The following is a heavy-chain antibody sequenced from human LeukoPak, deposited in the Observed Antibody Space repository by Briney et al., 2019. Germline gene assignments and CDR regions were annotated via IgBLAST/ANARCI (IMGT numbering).Heavy chain of an antibody. CDR3: ATRDAYYYEPNDAFDI. V-gene: IGHV4-39*01. CDR2: IYYSGST. D-gene: IGHD3-22*01. J-gene: IGHJ3*02. Sequence: PSETLSLTCTVSGGSISSSSYYWGWIRQPPGKGLEWIGSIYYSGSTYYNPSLKSRVTISVDTSKNQFSLKLSSVTAADTAVYYCATRDAYYYEPNDAFDIWGQGTMVTVSS. CDR1: GGSISSSSYY.